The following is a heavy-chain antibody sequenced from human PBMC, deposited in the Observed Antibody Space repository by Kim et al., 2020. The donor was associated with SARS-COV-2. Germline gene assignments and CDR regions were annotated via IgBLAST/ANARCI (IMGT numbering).Heavy chain of an antibody. J-gene: IGHJ6*02. D-gene: IGHD3-16*01. CDR2: ISSSSSYI. V-gene: IGHV3-21*01. CDR3: ARREVGDYVWGSPPDYYGMDV. CDR1: GFTFSSYS. Sequence: GGSLRLSCAASGFTFSSYSMNWVRQAPGKGLEWVSSISSSSSYIYYADSVKGRFTISRDNAKNSLYLQMNSLRAEDTAVYYCARREVGDYVWGSPPDYYGMDVWGQGTTVTVSS.